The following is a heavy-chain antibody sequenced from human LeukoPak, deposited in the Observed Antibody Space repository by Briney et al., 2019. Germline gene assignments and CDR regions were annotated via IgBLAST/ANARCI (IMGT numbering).Heavy chain of an antibody. CDR1: GYTLTELS. V-gene: IGHV1-24*01. D-gene: IGHD2-15*01. Sequence: ASVKVSCKVSGYTLTELSMHWVRQAPGKGLEWMGGFDPEDGETIYAQKFQGRVTMTEDTSTDTAYMELSRLRSEDTAVYYCATDRCSGGSCYQDGFDYWGQGTLVTVSS. J-gene: IGHJ4*02. CDR3: ATDRCSGGSCYQDGFDY. CDR2: FDPEDGET.